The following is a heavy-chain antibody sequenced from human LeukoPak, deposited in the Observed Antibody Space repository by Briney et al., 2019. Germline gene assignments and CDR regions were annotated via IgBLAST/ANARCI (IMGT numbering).Heavy chain of an antibody. CDR2: IRTSGGNT. CDR3: ATTKQARRYFDY. Sequence: GGSLRLSCAGSGFTFSSNALSWVRQAPGKGLEWVSAIRTSGGNTYYADSVRGRFTISRDNSKNTLYLQMNTLRAEDTAVYYCATTKQARRYFDYWGQGTLVTVSS. D-gene: IGHD1-1*01. CDR1: GFTFSSNA. V-gene: IGHV3-23*01. J-gene: IGHJ4*02.